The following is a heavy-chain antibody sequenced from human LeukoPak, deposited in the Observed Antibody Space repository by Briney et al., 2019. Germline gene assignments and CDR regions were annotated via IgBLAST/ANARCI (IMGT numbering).Heavy chain of an antibody. CDR1: GGSFSGYC. CDR2: INHSGST. V-gene: IGHV4-34*01. Sequence: SETLSLTCAVYGGSFSGYCWSWIRQPPGKGLEWIGEINHSGSTNYNPSLKSRVTISVDTSKNQFSLKLSSVTAADTAVYYCARGLPSRLFDYWGQGTLVTVSS. D-gene: IGHD6-13*01. J-gene: IGHJ4*02. CDR3: ARGLPSRLFDY.